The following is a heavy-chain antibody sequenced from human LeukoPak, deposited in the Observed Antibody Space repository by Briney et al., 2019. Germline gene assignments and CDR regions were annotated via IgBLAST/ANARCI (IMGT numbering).Heavy chain of an antibody. J-gene: IGHJ4*02. V-gene: IGHV3-30*04. CDR2: ISFDGSKK. Sequence: PGGSLRLSCAASGLTSSSFAMHWVRQAPGKGLEWVAVISFDGSKKQYVDSVKGRFSFSRDHSKNTLYLQMNSLRAEDTAVYYCARDQGTYGPLDYWGQGTLVTVSS. D-gene: IGHD3-10*01. CDR3: ARDQGTYGPLDY. CDR1: GLTSSSFA.